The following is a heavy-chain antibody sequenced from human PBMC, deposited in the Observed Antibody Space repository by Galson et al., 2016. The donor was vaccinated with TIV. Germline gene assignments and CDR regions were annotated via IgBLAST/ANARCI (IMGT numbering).Heavy chain of an antibody. D-gene: IGHD6-25*01. J-gene: IGHJ4*02. CDR3: ARERVSGYAYYFDF. Sequence: SGAEVKEPGESLKISCKGSGYRFSNYWIAWVRQMPGKGLEWMGVIYPVDSDTRYSPSFQGQVTISADKSISTAYLQWNSLKASDSAIYYCARERVSGYAYYFDFWGQGTLVTVSS. CDR2: IYPVDSDT. V-gene: IGHV5-51*03. CDR1: GYRFSNYW.